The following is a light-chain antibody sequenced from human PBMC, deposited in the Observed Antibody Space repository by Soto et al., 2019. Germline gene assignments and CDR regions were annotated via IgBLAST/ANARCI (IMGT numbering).Light chain of an antibody. J-gene: IGLJ1*01. Sequence: QSALTQPPSVSGSPGQSVTISCTGTSTDFVGYNRVSWYQQPPGTAPKLMIYEVSKRPSGVPDRFSGSKSGNTASLTISGLQAADEADYYCSLYTTNFTLLFVFGNGTKVTVL. CDR1: STDFVGYNR. V-gene: IGLV2-18*01. CDR2: EVS. CDR3: SLYTTNFTLLFV.